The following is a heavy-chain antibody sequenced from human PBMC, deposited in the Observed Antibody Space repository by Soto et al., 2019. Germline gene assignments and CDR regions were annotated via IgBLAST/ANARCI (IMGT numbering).Heavy chain of an antibody. Sequence: QVQLVESGGGLVKPGGSLRLSCAASGFTFTDYYMNWIRQAPGKGLEWVAHIRGSQTYTDYADSVRGRFTVSRDNDKKSVELPMNGLRAEDTAGYFCGRWHHYGSEGLDVWGQGTTVIVSS. D-gene: IGHD3-10*01. CDR1: GFTFTDYY. V-gene: IGHV3-11*06. J-gene: IGHJ6*02. CDR3: GRWHHYGSEGLDV. CDR2: IRGSQTYT.